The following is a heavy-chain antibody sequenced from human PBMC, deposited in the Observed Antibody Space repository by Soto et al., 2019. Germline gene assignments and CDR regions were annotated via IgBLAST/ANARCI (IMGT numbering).Heavy chain of an antibody. V-gene: IGHV3-23*01. CDR2: ISGSGGST. CDR3: AKGKVAGDRLDY. J-gene: IGHJ4*02. Sequence: EVQLLESGGGLVQPGGSLRLSCAASGFTFSSYAMSWVRQAPGKGLEWVSAISGSGGSTYYADSVQGRFTISRDNSKNTLYLQMNSLRAEDTAVYYCAKGKVAGDRLDYWGQGTLVTVSS. CDR1: GFTFSSYA. D-gene: IGHD3-16*01.